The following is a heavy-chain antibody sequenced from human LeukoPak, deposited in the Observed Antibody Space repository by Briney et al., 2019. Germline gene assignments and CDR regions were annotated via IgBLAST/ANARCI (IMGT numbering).Heavy chain of an antibody. CDR1: GDSISSSSYL. Sequence: SETLSLTCTVSGDSISSSSYLWGWIRQPPGKGLVWIGSIYYSGNTYYNPSLKSRVTISVDTSKNQFSLKVTSVTAADTAVYYCTRTPPGGGGDFDYWGQGTLVTVSS. D-gene: IGHD4-23*01. CDR2: IYYSGNT. V-gene: IGHV4-39*01. CDR3: TRTPPGGGGDFDY. J-gene: IGHJ4*02.